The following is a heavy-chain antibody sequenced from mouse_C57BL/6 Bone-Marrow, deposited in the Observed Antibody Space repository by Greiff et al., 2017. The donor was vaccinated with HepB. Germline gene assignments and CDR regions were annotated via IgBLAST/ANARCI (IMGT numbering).Heavy chain of an antibody. V-gene: IGHV1-5*01. CDR1: GYTFTSYW. D-gene: IGHD1-1*01. CDR3: TREGLFYYGSSYWYFDV. Sequence: VQLQQSGTVLARPGASVKMSCKTSGYTFTSYWMHWVKQRPGQGLEWIGAIYPGNSDTSYNQKFKGKAKLTAVTSASTAYMELSSLTNEDSAVYYCTREGLFYYGSSYWYFDVWGTGTTVTVSS. CDR2: IYPGNSDT. J-gene: IGHJ1*03.